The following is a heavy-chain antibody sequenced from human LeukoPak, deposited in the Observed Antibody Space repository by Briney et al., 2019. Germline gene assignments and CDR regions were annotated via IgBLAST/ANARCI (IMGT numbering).Heavy chain of an antibody. J-gene: IGHJ2*01. D-gene: IGHD6-19*01. Sequence: SETLSLTCSVSGASISSYYWSWIRQPQGKGLEWIGNIYYSGSTTYNPSLKSRVTISVDTSKNQFSLKLSSVTAADTAVYYCARPPGYSSGWYWYFDLWGRGTLATVSS. V-gene: IGHV4-59*08. CDR1: GASISSYY. CDR3: ARPPGYSSGWYWYFDL. CDR2: IYYSGST.